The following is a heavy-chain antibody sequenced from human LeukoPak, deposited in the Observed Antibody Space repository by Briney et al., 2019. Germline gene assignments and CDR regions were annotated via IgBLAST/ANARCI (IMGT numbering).Heavy chain of an antibody. CDR3: ARGEYYGSGSYSWTF. V-gene: IGHV4-34*01. J-gene: IGHJ4*02. CDR1: GGSFSGYY. CDR2: INHSGST. Sequence: SETLSLTCAVYGGSFSGYYWSWIRQPPGKGLEWIGEINHSGSTNYNPSLKSRVTISVDTSKSQFSLKVRYVTAADTAVYYCARGEYYGSGSYSWTFWGQGTLVTVSS. D-gene: IGHD3-10*01.